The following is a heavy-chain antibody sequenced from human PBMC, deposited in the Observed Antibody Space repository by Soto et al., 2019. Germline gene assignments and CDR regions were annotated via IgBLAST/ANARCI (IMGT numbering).Heavy chain of an antibody. J-gene: IGHJ3*02. Sequence: ASVKVSCKASGYTFTGYYMHWVRQAPGQGLEWMGWINPNSGGTNYAQKFQGRVTMTRDTSISTAYMELSRLRSDDTAVYYCERNRVTHVAFDIWGQGTMVTVSS. V-gene: IGHV1-2*02. CDR1: GYTFTGYY. CDR2: INPNSGGT. D-gene: IGHD4-4*01. CDR3: ERNRVTHVAFDI.